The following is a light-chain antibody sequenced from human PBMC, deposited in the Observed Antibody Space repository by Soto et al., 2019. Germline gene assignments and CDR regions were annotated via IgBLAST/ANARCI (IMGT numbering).Light chain of an antibody. CDR2: GAS. Sequence: EIVLTQSPGTLSLSPGERATLSCRASQSVSSSYLAWYQQKPGQAPRLLIYGASSRATGIPDRFSGSVSGTDFTLTISRLEPEDFAVYYWHQYGSSPETFGQGTKLEIK. CDR1: QSVSSSY. CDR3: HQYGSSPET. J-gene: IGKJ2*01. V-gene: IGKV3-20*01.